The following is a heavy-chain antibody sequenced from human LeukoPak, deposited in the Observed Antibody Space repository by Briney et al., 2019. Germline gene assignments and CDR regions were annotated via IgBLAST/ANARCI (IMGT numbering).Heavy chain of an antibody. CDR1: GGSISSDTSH. V-gene: IGHV4-39*07. J-gene: IGHJ4*02. D-gene: IGHD3-16*01. CDR3: GRTWGYYFDY. CDR2: IHYTGRT. Sequence: PSETLSLTCTVSGGSISSDTSHWGWIRQPPGKGLEWIGSIHYTGRTYYNPSLKSRVTISVDSSKSQFSLKLPSVTAADTAVYYCGRTWGYYFDYWGQGTLVTVSS.